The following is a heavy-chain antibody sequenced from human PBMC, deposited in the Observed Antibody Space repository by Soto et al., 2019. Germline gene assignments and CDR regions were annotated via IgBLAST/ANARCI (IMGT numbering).Heavy chain of an antibody. V-gene: IGHV3-21*01. CDR3: ASLVATGY. CDR2: IRGNSYGA. Sequence: GGSLRLSCTASGFIFSNYAMIWIRQAPGKGLEWVGTIRGNSYGAYYADSVKGRFTISRDNAKNSLYLQMNSLRAEDTAVYYCASLVATGYWGQGTLVTVSS. D-gene: IGHD5-12*01. CDR1: GFIFSNYA. J-gene: IGHJ4*02.